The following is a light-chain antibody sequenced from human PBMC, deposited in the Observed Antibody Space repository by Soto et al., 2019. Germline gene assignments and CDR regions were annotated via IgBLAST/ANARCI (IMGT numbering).Light chain of an antibody. CDR2: DAS. J-gene: IGKJ2*01. CDR1: QSVSSY. CDR3: QQRSNWPRYT. V-gene: IGKV3-11*01. Sequence: EIVLTQSPATLSLSPGERATLSCRASQSVSSYLAWYQQKPGQAPRLLIYDASNRATGIPARFSGSGSGTDFTLNISSLEPEDFAVYYCQQRSNWPRYTFGQVNKLEIK.